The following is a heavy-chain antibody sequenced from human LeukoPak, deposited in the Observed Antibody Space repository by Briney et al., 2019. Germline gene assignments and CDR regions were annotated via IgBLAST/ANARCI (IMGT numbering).Heavy chain of an antibody. CDR3: ARVERYYDFWSGYYPYSYYYYYMDV. CDR2: INTNTGNP. CDR1: GYTFTSYA. D-gene: IGHD3-3*01. J-gene: IGHJ6*03. V-gene: IGHV7-4-1*02. Sequence: ASVKVSCKASGYTFTSYAMNWVRQAPGQGLEWMGWINTNTGNPTYAQGFTGRFVFSLDTSVSTAYLQISSLKAEDTAVYYCARVERYYDFWSGYYPYSYYYYYMDVWGKGTTVTVSS.